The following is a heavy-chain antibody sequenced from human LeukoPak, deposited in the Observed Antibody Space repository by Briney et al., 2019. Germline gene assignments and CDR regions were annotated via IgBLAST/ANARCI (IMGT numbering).Heavy chain of an antibody. CDR3: ARVNPLAQYYNWFDP. CDR2: INPYSGGST. J-gene: IGHJ5*02. V-gene: IGHV1-46*03. D-gene: IGHD2/OR15-2a*01. CDR1: GYTFTGYH. Sequence: GASVKVSCKASGYTFTGYHIHWVRQAPGQGLEWMGRINPYSGGSTSYAQKFQGRVTMTRDTSTSTVYMELSSLRSEDTAVYYCARVNPLAQYYNWFDPWGQGTLVTVSS.